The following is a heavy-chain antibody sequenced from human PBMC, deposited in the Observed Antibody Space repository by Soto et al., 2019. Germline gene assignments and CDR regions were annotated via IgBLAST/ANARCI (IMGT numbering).Heavy chain of an antibody. D-gene: IGHD6-13*01. CDR3: AIQEPISSSWGNDY. V-gene: IGHV3-33*01. CDR2: IWYDGSNK. J-gene: IGHJ4*02. CDR1: GFTFSSYG. Sequence: QVQLVESGGGVVQPGRSLRLSCAASGFTFSSYGMHWVRQAPGKGLEWVAVIWYDGSNKYYADSVKGRFTISRDNSKNTLYLQMNSLRAEDTAVYYCAIQEPISSSWGNDYWGQGTLVTVSS.